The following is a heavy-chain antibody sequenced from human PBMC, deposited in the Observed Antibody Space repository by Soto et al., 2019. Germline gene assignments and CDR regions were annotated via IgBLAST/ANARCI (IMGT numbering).Heavy chain of an antibody. D-gene: IGHD3-3*01. CDR1: GGTLRSYA. Sequence: SVKVSCQASGGTLRSYAMTWVRQAPGQGLEWMGGIIPIFGTANYAQKFQGRVTITADESTSTAYMELSSLRSEDTAVYYCAREPDYDFWSGYSPYYFDYWGQGTLVTVSS. CDR3: AREPDYDFWSGYSPYYFDY. V-gene: IGHV1-69*13. CDR2: IIPIFGTA. J-gene: IGHJ4*02.